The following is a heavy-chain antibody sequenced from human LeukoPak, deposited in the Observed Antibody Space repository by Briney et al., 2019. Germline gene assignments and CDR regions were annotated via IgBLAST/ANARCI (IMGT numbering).Heavy chain of an antibody. J-gene: IGHJ4*02. CDR1: GYTFTGYY. CDR3: ARGVYSGFDPFDY. CDR2: INPISGVT. V-gene: IGHV1-2*02. D-gene: IGHD5-12*01. Sequence: ASVKVCCKGSGYTFTGYYMHWVRQAPGQGLEWMGWINPISGVTNFAQNFLGRVSMSRDTSIRTAYLDMYSLTFDDTAVFYCARGVYSGFDPFDYWGQGTLVTVSS.